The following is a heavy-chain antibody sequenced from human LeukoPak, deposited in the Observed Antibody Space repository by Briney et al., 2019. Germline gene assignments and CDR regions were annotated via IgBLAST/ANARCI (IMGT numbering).Heavy chain of an antibody. D-gene: IGHD1-26*01. J-gene: IGHJ4*02. V-gene: IGHV3-7*01. Sequence: GGSLRLSCEASGFTFDNYWMSWVRQAPGKGLEWVANIKQDGSEKYYVDSVKGRFTISRDNAKNTLYLQMNSLRAEDTAVYYCAKGIWEATYFDYWGQGTLVTVSS. CDR2: IKQDGSEK. CDR3: AKGIWEATYFDY. CDR1: GFTFDNYW.